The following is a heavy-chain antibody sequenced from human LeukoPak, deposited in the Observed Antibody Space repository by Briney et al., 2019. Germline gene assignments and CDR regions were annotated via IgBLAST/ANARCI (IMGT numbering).Heavy chain of an antibody. J-gene: IGHJ3*02. Sequence: GESLQISYKGSGYSFTSYWIGWVRRMPGKGRGGMGIIYPGDSDTRYSPSFQGQVTISADKSISTAYLQWSSLKASDTAMYYCARLGTYYDILTGYSAQMGAFDIWGQGTMVTVSS. CDR2: IYPGDSDT. CDR3: ARLGTYYDILTGYSAQMGAFDI. CDR1: GYSFTSYW. D-gene: IGHD3-9*01. V-gene: IGHV5-51*01.